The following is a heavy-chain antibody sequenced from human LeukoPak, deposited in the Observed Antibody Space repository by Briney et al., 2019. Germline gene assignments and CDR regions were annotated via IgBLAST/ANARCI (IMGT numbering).Heavy chain of an antibody. CDR3: AAAVGVRDAFDI. CDR1: GASITSSDYY. J-gene: IGHJ3*02. D-gene: IGHD3-3*01. CDR2: IFHLGST. V-gene: IGHV4-39*06. Sequence: SETLSLTCTVSGASITSSDYYWGWIRQPPGKGLEWIGSIFHLGSTYYSPSLKSRVTISVDTSKNQFPLKLSSVTAADTAVYYCAAAVGVRDAFDIWGQGTMVTVSS.